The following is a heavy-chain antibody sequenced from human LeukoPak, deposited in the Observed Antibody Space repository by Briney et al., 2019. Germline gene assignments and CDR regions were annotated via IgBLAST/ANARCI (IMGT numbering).Heavy chain of an antibody. CDR3: ARVTESYSSSWYYYYYYMDV. Sequence: ASVKVSFKASGYTFTGYYMHWVRQAPRQGLEWMGWINPNRGGTKYAQKFQGRVTMTRDTSISTAYMELSRLRSDDTAVYYCARVTESYSSSWYYYYYYMDVWGKGTTVTVSS. V-gene: IGHV1-2*02. D-gene: IGHD6-13*01. J-gene: IGHJ6*03. CDR1: GYTFTGYY. CDR2: INPNRGGT.